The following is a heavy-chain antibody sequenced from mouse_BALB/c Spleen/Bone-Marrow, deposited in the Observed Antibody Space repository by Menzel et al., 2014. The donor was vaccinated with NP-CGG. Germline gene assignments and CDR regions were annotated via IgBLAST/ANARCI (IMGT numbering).Heavy chain of an antibody. CDR2: INPYNGGT. V-gene: IGHV1-18*01. Sequence: EVQLQQSGPELVKPGASTKISCKASGYSFTGYTMNWVKQSHGKNLEWMGLINPYNGGTSYNQKLMGKATFTVDKSSSSAYMELLSLTSEDSAVYYCARWDYYGYAMDYWGQGTSVTVSS. CDR3: ARWDYYGYAMDY. J-gene: IGHJ4*01. CDR1: GYSFTGYT. D-gene: IGHD1-1*01.